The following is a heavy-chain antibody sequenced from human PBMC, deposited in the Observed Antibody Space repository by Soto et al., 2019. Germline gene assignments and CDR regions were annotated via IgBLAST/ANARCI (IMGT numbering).Heavy chain of an antibody. J-gene: IGHJ4*02. CDR3: ATPAEPLDTAMLKGLAH. CDR2: TIPIFGAP. CDR1: GGTFSNTA. Sequence: QVQLVQSGAEVKKPGSSVKVSCKASGGTFSNTAFIWVRQAPGQGLEWMGGTIPIFGAPNYAQKFQGRLMISADDSASKAYMELNTLKSEDTAVYYCATPAEPLDTAMLKGLAHWGQGTLVTVSS. V-gene: IGHV1-69*01. D-gene: IGHD5-18*01.